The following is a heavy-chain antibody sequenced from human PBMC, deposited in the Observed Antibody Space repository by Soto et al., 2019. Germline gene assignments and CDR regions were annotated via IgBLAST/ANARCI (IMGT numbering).Heavy chain of an antibody. Sequence: ASVKVSCKASGYTFTSYGISWVRQAPGQGLEWMGWISAYNGNTNYAQKLQGRVTMTTDTSTSTAYMELRSLRSDDTAVYYCARSGAELNCGGDRYPYGMDVWGQGTTVTVSS. D-gene: IGHD2-21*02. J-gene: IGHJ6*02. V-gene: IGHV1-18*01. CDR1: GYTFTSYG. CDR3: ARSGAELNCGGDRYPYGMDV. CDR2: ISAYNGNT.